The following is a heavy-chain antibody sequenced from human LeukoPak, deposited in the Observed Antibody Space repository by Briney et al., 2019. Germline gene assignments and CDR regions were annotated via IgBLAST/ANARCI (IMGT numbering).Heavy chain of an antibody. V-gene: IGHV4-39*07. CDR1: GGSISSSSYY. CDR3: ARDKIAVAGNQDYYYYYGMDV. CDR2: IYYSGST. D-gene: IGHD6-19*01. Sequence: PSETLSLTCTVSGGSISSSSYYWGWIRQPPGKGLEWIGSIYYSGSTYYNPSLKSRVTISVDTSKNQFSLKLSSVTAADTAVYYCARDKIAVAGNQDYYYYYGMDVWGQGTTVTVSS. J-gene: IGHJ6*02.